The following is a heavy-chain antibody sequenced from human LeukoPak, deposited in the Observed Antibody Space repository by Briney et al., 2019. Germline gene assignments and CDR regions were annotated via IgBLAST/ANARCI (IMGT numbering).Heavy chain of an antibody. CDR3: AKEVYYDSSAFLDY. CDR1: GFTVSSNY. V-gene: IGHV3-66*01. CDR2: IYSGGST. D-gene: IGHD3-22*01. Sequence: GGSLRLSCAASGFTVSSNYMSWVRQAPGKGLEWVSVIYSGGSTYYADSVKGRFTISRDNSKNTLYLQMNSLRVEDTAVYYCAKEVYYDSSAFLDYWGQGTLVTVSS. J-gene: IGHJ4*02.